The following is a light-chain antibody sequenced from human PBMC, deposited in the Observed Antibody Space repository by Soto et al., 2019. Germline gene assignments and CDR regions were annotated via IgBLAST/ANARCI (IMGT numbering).Light chain of an antibody. V-gene: IGKV3-20*01. J-gene: IGKJ1*01. Sequence: EIVLTQSPGTVSLSPGERATLSCRASQSVGSRWLSWYQQKPGQAPRLLFYGGSTRATGTPDRFSGCGSAKAFTITIRRLEHEDFAVYYCQKYYSSRTFGQGTKVEMK. CDR3: QKYYSSRT. CDR1: QSVGSRW. CDR2: GGS.